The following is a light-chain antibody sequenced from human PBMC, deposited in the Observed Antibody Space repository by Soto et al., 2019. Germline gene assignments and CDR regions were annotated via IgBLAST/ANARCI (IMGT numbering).Light chain of an antibody. CDR1: SSDIGGYKY. CDR2: EVS. CDR3: TSYSRYRVLV. J-gene: IGLJ3*02. Sequence: QSALTQPASVSGSLGQSITISCTGTSSDIGGYKYVSWYQRHPGKAPKLIIFEVSNRPSGVSDRFSGSNSGNTASLTISGLQAEDEADYYCTSYSRYRVLVFGGGTKLTVL. V-gene: IGLV2-14*01.